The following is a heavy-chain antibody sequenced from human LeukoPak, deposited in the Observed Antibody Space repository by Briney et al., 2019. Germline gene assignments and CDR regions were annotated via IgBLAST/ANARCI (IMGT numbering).Heavy chain of an antibody. V-gene: IGHV1-2*02. CDR1: GYTFTGSY. D-gene: IGHD5-12*01. CDR3: AGNGYRGFNGTPTG. Sequence: ASVKVSCKASGYTFTGSYIHWVRQAPGQGLEWMGWINPNSGGTNYEQKFQGRVTMTRDTSISTAYMELSRLRSDEPAVYYCAGNGYRGFNGTPTGWGQGNLGTLSS. CDR2: INPNSGGT. J-gene: IGHJ4*02.